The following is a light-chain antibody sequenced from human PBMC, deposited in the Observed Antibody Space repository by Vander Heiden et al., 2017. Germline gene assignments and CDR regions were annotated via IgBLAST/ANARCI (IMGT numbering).Light chain of an antibody. CDR3: QGGDSVDVV. J-gene: IGLJ2*01. V-gene: IGLV3-1*01. CDR1: KLGDKY. CDR2: QDS. Sequence: SYELTQPPSVSVSPGQTASITCSGDKLGDKYACWYQQKPGQSPVLVIDQDSKRPSGIPERFAGSNSGNTATLTIGGTQAMDEADYCCQGGDSVDVVFGGGTKLTVL.